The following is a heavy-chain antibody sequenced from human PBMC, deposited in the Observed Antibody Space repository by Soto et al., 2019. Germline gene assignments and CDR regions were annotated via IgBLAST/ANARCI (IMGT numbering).Heavy chain of an antibody. J-gene: IGHJ6*03. CDR3: AKVFRYCSGASCYQNYMDV. V-gene: IGHV3-23*01. D-gene: IGHD2-15*01. CDR1: GFTFSSYA. CDR2: ISGSGGNT. Sequence: GGSLRLSCAASGFTFSSYAMSWVRQAPGKGLEWVSAISGSGGNTYYADSVKGRFTISRDNSKNTLYLQMNSLRAEDTAVYYCAKVFRYCSGASCYQNYMDVWGKGTTVTVSS.